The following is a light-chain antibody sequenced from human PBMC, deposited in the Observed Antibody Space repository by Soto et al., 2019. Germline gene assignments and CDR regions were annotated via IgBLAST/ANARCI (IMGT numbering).Light chain of an antibody. Sequence: QSVLTQPASVSGSPGQSITISCTGSSSDVGSYNLVSWYQQHPGKAPKLIIYEVSKRPLGFSNRFSGSKSGHTASLTISGLQAEDEADYYCCSYGGTTTWVFGGGPKVTVL. J-gene: IGLJ3*02. CDR1: SSDVGSYNL. V-gene: IGLV2-23*02. CDR2: EVS. CDR3: CSYGGTTTWV.